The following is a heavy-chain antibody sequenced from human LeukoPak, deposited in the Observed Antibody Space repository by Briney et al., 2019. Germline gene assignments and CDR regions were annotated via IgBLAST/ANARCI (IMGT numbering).Heavy chain of an antibody. CDR2: IKEDGSEK. J-gene: IGHJ4*02. CDR1: GSTFSNYW. D-gene: IGHD3-10*01. V-gene: IGHV3-7*01. CDR3: ARTIRGY. Sequence: PGGSLRLSCAASGSTFSNYWMSWVRQAPGKGLEWVANIKEDGSEKYYVDSVKGRFTISRDNAKNSLYLQMNSLRAEDTAVYYCARTIRGYWGQGTLVTVSS.